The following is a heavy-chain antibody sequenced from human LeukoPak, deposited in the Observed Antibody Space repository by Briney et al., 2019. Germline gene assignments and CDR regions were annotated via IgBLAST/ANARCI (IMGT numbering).Heavy chain of an antibody. CDR3: ARRPIAARVLGSFDY. J-gene: IGHJ4*02. V-gene: IGHV4-39*01. CDR2: IYYSGST. D-gene: IGHD6-6*01. CDR1: GGSISSSSYY. Sequence: SETLSLTCTVSGGSISSSSYYWGWIRQPPGKGLEWIGSIYYSGSTYYNPSLKSRVTISVDTSKNQFSLKLSSVTAADTAVYYCARRPIAARVLGSFDYWGQGTLVTVSS.